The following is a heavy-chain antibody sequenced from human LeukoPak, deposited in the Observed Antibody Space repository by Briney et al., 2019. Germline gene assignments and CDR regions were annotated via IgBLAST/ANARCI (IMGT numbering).Heavy chain of an antibody. V-gene: IGHV3-23*01. D-gene: IGHD1-26*01. J-gene: IGHJ4*02. CDR1: GFTFSNYA. Sequence: GGSLRLSCAASGFTFSNYAMSWVRQAPGKGLEWVSAISGSGGSTYYADSVKGRFTISRDNSKNTLYLQMNNLRAEDTAMYYCAKGTYSGNSYHFDYWGQGTLVTVSS. CDR3: AKGTYSGNSYHFDY. CDR2: ISGSGGST.